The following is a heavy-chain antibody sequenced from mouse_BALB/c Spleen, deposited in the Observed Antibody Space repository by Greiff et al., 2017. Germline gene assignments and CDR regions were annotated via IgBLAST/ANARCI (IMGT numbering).Heavy chain of an antibody. D-gene: IGHD2-4*01. CDR1: GYTFTSYV. Sequence: VHVKQSGPELVKPGASVKMSCKASGYTFTSYVMHWVKQKPGQGLEWIGYINPYNDGTKYNEKFKGKATLTSDKSSSTAYMELSSLTSEDSAVYYCARSGMITTGGPYAMDYWGQGTSVTVSS. CDR2: INPYNDGT. V-gene: IGHV1-14*01. CDR3: ARSGMITTGGPYAMDY. J-gene: IGHJ4*01.